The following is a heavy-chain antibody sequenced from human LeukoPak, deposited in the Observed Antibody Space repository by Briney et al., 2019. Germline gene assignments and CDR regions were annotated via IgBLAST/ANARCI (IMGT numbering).Heavy chain of an antibody. CDR1: GVTFSSFA. CDR3: AKDRDGGTNTRAKGFDY. D-gene: IGHD1-7*01. V-gene: IGHV3-23*01. J-gene: IGHJ4*02. CDR2: ISAGGATT. Sequence: GGSLRLSCAASGVTFSSFAMSWVRQAPGKGLEWVSAISAGGATTYSAESVRGRFTSSRDNSKNTLYLQVNSLRVEDTAVYYCAKDRDGGTNTRAKGFDYWGQGTLVTVSS.